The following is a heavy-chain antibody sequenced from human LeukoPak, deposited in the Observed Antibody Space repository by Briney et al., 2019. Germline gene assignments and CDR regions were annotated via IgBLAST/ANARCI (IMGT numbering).Heavy chain of an antibody. Sequence: ASVKVSCKASGYTFTSYDINWVRQATGQGLEWMGWMNPNSGNTGYAQKFQGRVTMTRDTSISTAYMELSRLRSDDTAVYYCASPSGYDGNYYYYYGMDVWGQGTTVTVSS. J-gene: IGHJ6*02. D-gene: IGHD5-12*01. CDR2: MNPNSGNT. CDR1: GYTFTSYD. V-gene: IGHV1-8*01. CDR3: ASPSGYDGNYYYYYGMDV.